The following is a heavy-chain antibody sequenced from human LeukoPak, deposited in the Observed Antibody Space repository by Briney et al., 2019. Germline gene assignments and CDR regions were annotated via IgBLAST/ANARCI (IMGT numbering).Heavy chain of an antibody. Sequence: SVKVSCKASGGTLSSYAISWVRQAPGQGREWMGGIIPIFGTANYAQKFQGRVTITTDESTSTAYMELSSLRSEDTAVFYCARSPSPKYGIVVVPAAMGLPLYYYYMDVWGKGTTVTVSS. V-gene: IGHV1-69*05. J-gene: IGHJ6*03. CDR3: ARSPSPKYGIVVVPAAMGLPLYYYYMDV. CDR2: IIPIFGTA. CDR1: GGTLSSYA. D-gene: IGHD2-2*01.